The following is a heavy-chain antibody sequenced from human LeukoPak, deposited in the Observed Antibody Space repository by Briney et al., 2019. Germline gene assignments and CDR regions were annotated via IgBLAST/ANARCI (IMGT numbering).Heavy chain of an antibody. CDR3: ARGNYCSSTSCPCDY. V-gene: IGHV4-4*07. D-gene: IGHD2-2*01. CDR1: GGSISTYY. J-gene: IGHJ4*02. CDR2: ISTSGRT. Sequence: SETLSLTCTVSGGSISTYYWGWIRQPAGKGLEWIGRISTSGRTNYNPSLQSRVTMSPDTSKNQFSLKLTSVTAADTAVYYCARGNYCSSTSCPCDYWGQGTLVTVSS.